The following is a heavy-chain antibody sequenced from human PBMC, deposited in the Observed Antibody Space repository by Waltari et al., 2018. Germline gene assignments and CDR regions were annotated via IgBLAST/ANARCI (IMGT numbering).Heavy chain of an antibody. J-gene: IGHJ2*01. CDR2: ISYDGARK. CDR3: ARADFLYWSFDL. CDR1: GFTVICCA. Sequence: QVQLVEPGGGVVRPGRSLGLSCTASGFTVICCAMPWVRQAPGKGLEWVAVISYDGARKYYADSVKGRFTISRDNSKNTVNLQMNSLKSEDTAVYYCARADFLYWSFDLWGRGSLVTVSS. V-gene: IGHV3-30*04.